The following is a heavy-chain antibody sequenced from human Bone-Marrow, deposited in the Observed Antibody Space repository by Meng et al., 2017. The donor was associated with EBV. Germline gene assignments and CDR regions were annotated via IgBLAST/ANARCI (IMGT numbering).Heavy chain of an antibody. J-gene: IGHJ4*02. CDR1: GFTFSSYN. CDR2: ISSTATYI. D-gene: IGHD3-10*01. V-gene: IGHV3-21*01. CDR3: VRGYYGSGSPPGGY. Sequence: EVQLVESGGGLVKQGGSLRLSCQGCGFTFSSYNLNWVRQAPGKGLEWVSSISSTATYIYYADSVKGRFTISRDDAKNSLYLEMNSLRGEDTAVYYCVRGYYGSGSPPGGYWGQGTLVTVSS.